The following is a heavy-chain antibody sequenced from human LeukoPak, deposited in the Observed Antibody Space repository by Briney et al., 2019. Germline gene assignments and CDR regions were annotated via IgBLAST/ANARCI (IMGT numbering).Heavy chain of an antibody. V-gene: IGHV3-7*01. J-gene: IGHJ4*02. CDR3: AKGGATICDN. Sequence: GGSLRLSCAASGFTFRNYWMSWVRQAPGTGQEWVANIKQDGSDRNYVTSVRGRFTISRDNAKNTLHLQMTSLRAEDTALYYCAKGGATICDNWGQGTLVTVSS. D-gene: IGHD5-12*01. CDR2: IKQDGSDR. CDR1: GFTFRNYW.